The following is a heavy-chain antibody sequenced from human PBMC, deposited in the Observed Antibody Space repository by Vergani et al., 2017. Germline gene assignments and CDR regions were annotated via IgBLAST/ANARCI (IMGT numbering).Heavy chain of an antibody. D-gene: IGHD3-10*01. CDR3: ARTETYYYGSGSYYQNWFDP. CDR2: IYYSAST. V-gene: IGHV4-39*07. Sequence: QLQLQESGPGLVKPSETLSLTCTVSGGSISSSSYYWGWIRQPPGKGLEWIGSIYYSASTYYNPSLKGRVTISVDTTKNQFSLKLSSVTAAGTAVYYCARTETYYYGSGSYYQNWFDPWGQGTLVASSS. CDR1: GGSISSSSYY. J-gene: IGHJ5*02.